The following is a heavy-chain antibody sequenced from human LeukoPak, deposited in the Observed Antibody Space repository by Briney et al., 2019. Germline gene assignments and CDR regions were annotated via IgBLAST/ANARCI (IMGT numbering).Heavy chain of an antibody. D-gene: IGHD3-9*01. CDR3: AKDGQLRYFDWLLSYFDY. CDR1: GFTFSSYA. CDR2: ISGSGGST. Sequence: PGGSLRLSCAASGFTFSSYAMSWVRQAPGKGLEWVSAISGSGGSTYYADSVKGRFTISRDNSKNTLYLQMNSLRAEDTAVYYCAKDGQLRYFDWLLSYFDYWGQGTLVTVSS. V-gene: IGHV3-23*01. J-gene: IGHJ4*02.